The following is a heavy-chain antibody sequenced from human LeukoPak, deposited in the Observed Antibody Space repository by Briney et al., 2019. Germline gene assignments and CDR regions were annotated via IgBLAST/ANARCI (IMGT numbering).Heavy chain of an antibody. J-gene: IGHJ6*02. CDR3: ARSHAVLLWFGYGMDV. CDR1: GFTFSSYA. CDR2: ISYDGSNK. D-gene: IGHD3-10*01. Sequence: PGGSLRLSCAASGFTFSSYAMHWVRQAPGKGLEWVAVISYDGSNKYYADSVKGRFTISRDNSKNTLYMQMNNMRAEDTAVYYCARSHAVLLWFGYGMDVWGQGTTVTVSS. V-gene: IGHV3-30*04.